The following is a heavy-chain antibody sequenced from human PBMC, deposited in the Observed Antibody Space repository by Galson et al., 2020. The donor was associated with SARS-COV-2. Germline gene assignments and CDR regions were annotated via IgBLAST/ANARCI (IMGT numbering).Heavy chain of an antibody. CDR2: IYPDDPYT. CDR3: ARHGASSGWYEGIDY. Sequence: GESLKISCKASRYSFTNYWIGRVRQMPGKGLESMGVIYPDDPYTIYSPSFQGQVTISADKSITTAYLQWSGLKASDTAMYYCARHGASSGWYEGIDYWGQGTLVAVSS. J-gene: IGHJ4*02. CDR1: RYSFTNYW. D-gene: IGHD6-19*01. V-gene: IGHV5-51*01.